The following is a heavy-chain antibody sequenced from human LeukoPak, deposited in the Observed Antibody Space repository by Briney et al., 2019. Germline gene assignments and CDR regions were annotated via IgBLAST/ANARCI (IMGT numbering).Heavy chain of an antibody. CDR2: IWYDGSNK. CDR3: AKDTSRYNWNSHLIDY. V-gene: IGHV3-33*06. Sequence: GGSLRLSCAASGFTFSSYGMHWVRQAPGKGLEWVAVIWYDGSNKYYADSVKGRFTISRDNSKNTLYLQMNSLRAEDTTVYYFAKDTSRYNWNSHLIDYWGQGTLVTVSS. J-gene: IGHJ4*02. D-gene: IGHD1-7*01. CDR1: GFTFSSYG.